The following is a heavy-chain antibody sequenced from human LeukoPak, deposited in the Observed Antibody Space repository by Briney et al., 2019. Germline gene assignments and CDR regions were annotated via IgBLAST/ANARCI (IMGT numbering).Heavy chain of an antibody. D-gene: IGHD4-17*01. Sequence: GGSLKLSCAASGFTSSGSAIHWVRQASGKGLEWVGRIRSKANSYATSSAASVKGRFTISRDDSKNTAYLQMSSLKTEDTAVYYCTRDYGVLFDYWGQGTLVTVSS. V-gene: IGHV3-73*01. J-gene: IGHJ4*02. CDR1: GFTSSGSA. CDR3: TRDYGVLFDY. CDR2: IRSKANSYAT.